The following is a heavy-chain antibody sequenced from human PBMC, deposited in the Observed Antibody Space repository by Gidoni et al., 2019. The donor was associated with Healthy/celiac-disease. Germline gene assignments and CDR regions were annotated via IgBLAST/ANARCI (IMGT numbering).Heavy chain of an antibody. D-gene: IGHD6-19*01. V-gene: IGHV3-30*18. Sequence: QVQLVESGGGVVQPGRSLRLSCAASGFTFRSYGMHWVRQAPGKGLEWVAVISYDGSNKYYADSVKGRFTISRDNSKNTLYLQMNSLRAEDTAVYYCAKDGAIAVAVPAGMDVWGQGTTVTVSS. CDR3: AKDGAIAVAVPAGMDV. CDR1: GFTFRSYG. J-gene: IGHJ6*02. CDR2: ISYDGSNK.